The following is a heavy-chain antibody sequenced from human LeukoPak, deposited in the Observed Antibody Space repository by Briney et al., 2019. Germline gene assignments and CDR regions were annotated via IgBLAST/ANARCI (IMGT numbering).Heavy chain of an antibody. J-gene: IGHJ4*02. CDR1: GFPLSTSGMC. Sequence: SGPTLVNPTQTLTLTCAFSGFPLSTSGMCVSWIRQPPGKALEWLARIDWDDDKYYSTSLKTRLTISKDTSKNQVVLTMTNMDPVDTATYYCARIYSSGWYFDYWGQGTLVTVSS. V-gene: IGHV2-70*11. D-gene: IGHD6-19*01. CDR2: IDWDDDK. CDR3: ARIYSSGWYFDY.